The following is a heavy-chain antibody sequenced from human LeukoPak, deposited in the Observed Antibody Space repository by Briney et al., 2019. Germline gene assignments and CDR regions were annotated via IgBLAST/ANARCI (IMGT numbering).Heavy chain of an antibody. D-gene: IGHD3-22*01. CDR1: GGSISSYY. V-gene: IGHV4-59*01. J-gene: IGHJ4*02. CDR2: IYYSGST. CDR3: ARDIIRSSGLFDY. Sequence: SETLSLTCTVSGGSISSYYWSSIRQPPGKGLEWIGYIYYSGSTNYNPSLKSRVTISADMSKNQFSLKLSSVTAADTAVYYCARDIIRSSGLFDYWGQGTLVTVSS.